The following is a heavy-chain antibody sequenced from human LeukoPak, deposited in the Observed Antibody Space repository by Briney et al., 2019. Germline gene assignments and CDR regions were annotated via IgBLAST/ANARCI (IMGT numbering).Heavy chain of an antibody. D-gene: IGHD4-17*01. CDR1: GGSISSGSYY. CDR2: ISTSGST. Sequence: TLSLTCAVSGGSISSGSYYWTWIRQPAGKGLEWIGRISTSGSTYYNPSLKSRVTIFLDTSKNQFSLNMDSVAAADTAVYYCARGHGDYTVLGFWGQGALVTVSS. J-gene: IGHJ4*02. V-gene: IGHV4-61*02. CDR3: ARGHGDYTVLGF.